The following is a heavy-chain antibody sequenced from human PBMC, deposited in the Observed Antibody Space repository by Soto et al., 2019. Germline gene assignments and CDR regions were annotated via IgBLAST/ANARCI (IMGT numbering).Heavy chain of an antibody. CDR3: ARLMGTSFDL. V-gene: IGHV3-48*01. Sequence: VGSLRLSCASSVFTFSSYSMNCVRQAPGKWLEWVSYISSSSSTIYYADSVKGRFTISRDNAKNSLYLQMNSLKTEDTAVYFCARLMGTSFDLWGQATLVTVSS. CDR1: VFTFSSYS. D-gene: IGHD2-8*01. CDR2: ISSSSSTI. J-gene: IGHJ4*02.